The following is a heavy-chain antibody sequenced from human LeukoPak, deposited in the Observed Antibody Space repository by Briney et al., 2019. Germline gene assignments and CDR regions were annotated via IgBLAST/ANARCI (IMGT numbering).Heavy chain of an antibody. CDR1: GFTFDDYA. V-gene: IGHV3-9*01. CDR3: AKDYYYDSSGYGGCFDY. J-gene: IGHJ4*02. Sequence: GGSLRLSCAASGFTFDDYAMPWVRQAPGKGLEWVSGISWNSGSIGYADSVKGRFTISRDNAKNSLYLQMNSLRAEDTALYYCAKDYYYDSSGYGGCFDYWGQGTLVTVSS. D-gene: IGHD3-22*01. CDR2: ISWNSGSI.